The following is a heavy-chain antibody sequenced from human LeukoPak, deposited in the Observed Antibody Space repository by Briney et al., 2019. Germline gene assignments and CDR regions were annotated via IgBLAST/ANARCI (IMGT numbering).Heavy chain of an antibody. J-gene: IGHJ6*02. V-gene: IGHV4-39*07. CDR3: AREFSPDSSGYYSYYYGMDV. CDR1: GGSISSSSYY. Sequence: PSETLSLTCTVSGGSISSSSYYWGWIRQPPGKGLEWIGSIYYSGSTYYNPSLKSRVTISVDTSKNQFSLKLSSVTAADTAVYYCAREFSPDSSGYYSYYYGMDVWGQGTTVTVSS. CDR2: IYYSGST. D-gene: IGHD3-22*01.